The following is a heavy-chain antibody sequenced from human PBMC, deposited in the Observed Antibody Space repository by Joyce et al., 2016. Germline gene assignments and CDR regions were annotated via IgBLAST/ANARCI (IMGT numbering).Heavy chain of an antibody. D-gene: IGHD4-23*01. V-gene: IGHV3-74*03. Sequence: EVQLVESGGGLVQPGGSLRLSCAASGFTFSSYWMYWVRKAPGKGLVWVSRMNRDGSSTTYADSVKGRFTISRDNAKNTLYLQMNSLRAEDTAVYYCARLRRWSGPSDCWGQGTLVTVSS. CDR1: GFTFSSYW. CDR3: ARLRRWSGPSDC. J-gene: IGHJ4*02. CDR2: MNRDGSST.